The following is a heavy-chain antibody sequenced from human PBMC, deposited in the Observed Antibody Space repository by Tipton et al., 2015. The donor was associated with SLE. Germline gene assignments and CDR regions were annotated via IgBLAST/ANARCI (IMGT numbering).Heavy chain of an antibody. CDR1: GFKLEDYA. V-gene: IGHV3-9*01. CDR3: ARDRDGTGGLGMDV. Sequence: SLRLSCVVSGFKLEDYAMHWVRQIPGKGLEWVAGINWNGDYLHYAASLKGRFTISRDNAKNSLYLQMNSLRAEDTAVYYCARDRDGTGGLGMDVWGQGTTVTVSS. CDR2: INWNGDYL. D-gene: IGHD1-26*01. J-gene: IGHJ6*02.